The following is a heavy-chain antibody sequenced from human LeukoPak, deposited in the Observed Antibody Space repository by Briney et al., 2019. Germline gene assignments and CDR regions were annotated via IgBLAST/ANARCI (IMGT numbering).Heavy chain of an antibody. J-gene: IGHJ5*02. Sequence: GASVKVSCKAAGGTFSSYTISWVRQAPGQGLEWMGRIIPILGIANYAQKFQGRVTITADKSTSTAYMELSSLRSEGTAVYYCASHYDSDNWFDPWGQGTLVTVSS. CDR1: GGTFSSYT. CDR2: IIPILGIA. CDR3: ASHYDSDNWFDP. D-gene: IGHD3-3*01. V-gene: IGHV1-69*02.